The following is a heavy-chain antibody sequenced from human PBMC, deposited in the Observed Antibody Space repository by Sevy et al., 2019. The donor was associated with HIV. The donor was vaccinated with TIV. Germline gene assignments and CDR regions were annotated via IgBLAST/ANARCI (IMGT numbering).Heavy chain of an antibody. CDR1: GDSMSSGRYY. J-gene: IGHJ4*01. Sequence: SETLSLTCTVSGDSMSSGRYYWSWIRQPAGKGLEWIGRIYNSGSTNYNPSLQSRVTMSIDTSKNQFSLNLSSVTAADPAVYFCARAQFRDCTNGVWYIFYFDSWGLGTLVTVSS. V-gene: IGHV4-61*02. D-gene: IGHD2-8*01. CDR2: IYNSGST. CDR3: ARAQFRDCTNGVWYIFYFDS.